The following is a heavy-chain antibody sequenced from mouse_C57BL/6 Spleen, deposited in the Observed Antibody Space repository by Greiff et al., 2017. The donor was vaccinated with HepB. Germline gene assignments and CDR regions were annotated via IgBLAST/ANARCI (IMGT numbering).Heavy chain of an antibody. CDR1: GFTFSSYA. J-gene: IGHJ3*01. V-gene: IGHV5-4*01. CDR3: AREISNPAWFAY. CDR2: ISDGGSYT. Sequence: DVKLVESGGGLVKPGGSLKLSCAASGFTFSSYAMSWVRQTPEKRLEWVATISDGGSYTYYPDNVKGRFTISRDNAKNNLYLQMSHLKSEDTAMYYCAREISNPAWFAYWGQGTLVTVSA.